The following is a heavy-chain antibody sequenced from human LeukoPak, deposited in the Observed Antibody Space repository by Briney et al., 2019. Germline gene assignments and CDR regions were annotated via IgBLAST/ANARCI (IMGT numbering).Heavy chain of an antibody. J-gene: IGHJ4*02. CDR3: ARGGWYSGY. Sequence: PAESLRLSCAASGFDFSTNYMTWVRQAPGKGLEWVANIKQNGSETPYVDSVKGRFTIYRDNAKNSLYLQMNSLRVEDTAMYYCARGGWYSGYWGQGTLVTVSS. CDR2: IKQNGSET. CDR1: GFDFSTNY. V-gene: IGHV3-7*01. D-gene: IGHD6-19*01.